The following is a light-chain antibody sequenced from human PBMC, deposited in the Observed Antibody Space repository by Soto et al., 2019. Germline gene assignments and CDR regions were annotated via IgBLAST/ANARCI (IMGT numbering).Light chain of an antibody. CDR2: DAS. Sequence: EIVLTQSPDTLSLSPGARATLSCRASQSVSSYLAWYQQKPGQAPRLLIYDASNRATDIPARFSGSGSGTDFTLTISSLEPEDFAVYYCQQRSNWPPTFGQGTRLEIK. J-gene: IGKJ5*01. V-gene: IGKV3-11*01. CDR1: QSVSSY. CDR3: QQRSNWPPT.